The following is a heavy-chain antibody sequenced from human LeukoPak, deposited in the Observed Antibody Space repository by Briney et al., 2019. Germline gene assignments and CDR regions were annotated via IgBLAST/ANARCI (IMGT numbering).Heavy chain of an antibody. V-gene: IGHV1-18*01. CDR3: ARSRTGLEAFDI. CDR1: GYTFTSYG. J-gene: IGHJ3*02. D-gene: IGHD4-17*01. Sequence: ASVKVSRKASGYTFTSYGISWVRQAPGQGLEWMGWISAYNGNTNYAQKLQGRVTMTTDTSTSTAYTELRSLRSDDTAVYYCARSRTGLEAFDIWGQGTMVTVSS. CDR2: ISAYNGNT.